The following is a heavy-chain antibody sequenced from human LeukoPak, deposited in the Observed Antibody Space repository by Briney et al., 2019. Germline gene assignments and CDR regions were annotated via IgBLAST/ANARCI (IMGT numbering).Heavy chain of an antibody. V-gene: IGHV3-73*01. J-gene: IGHJ4*02. CDR3: TRGVDTSGFY. D-gene: IGHD3-22*01. CDR2: IRSKANSYAT. Sequence: GGSLKLSCAASGFTFSGAAMHWVRQASRKGLEWVGRIRSKANSYATAYAASVKGRFTISRDDSKNTAYLQMNSLKIEDTAVYYCTRGVDTSGFYWGQGTLVTVSS. CDR1: GFTFSGAA.